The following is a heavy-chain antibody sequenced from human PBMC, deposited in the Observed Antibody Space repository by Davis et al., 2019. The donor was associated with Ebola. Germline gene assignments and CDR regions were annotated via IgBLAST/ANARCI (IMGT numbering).Heavy chain of an antibody. Sequence: SVKVSCKASGGTFSSYAISWVRQAPGRGLEWMGGIIPVFRTANYAQKFQGRVTITADESTRTAYMELNGLRSEDTAVYYCAHLGPQRYCSGGGCHGYLDYWGQGTLVTVSS. CDR3: AHLGPQRYCSGGGCHGYLDY. D-gene: IGHD2-15*01. J-gene: IGHJ4*02. CDR2: IIPVFRTA. V-gene: IGHV1-69*13. CDR1: GGTFSSYA.